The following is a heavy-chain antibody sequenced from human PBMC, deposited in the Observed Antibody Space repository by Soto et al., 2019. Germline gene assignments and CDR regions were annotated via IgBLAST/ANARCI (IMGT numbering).Heavy chain of an antibody. CDR2: SSATGAGT. CDR1: VFTFSSYG. D-gene: IGHD1-7*01. CDR3: AKDRRAGGNYGFYSDF. J-gene: IGHJ4*02. Sequence: GGSLRLSCAASVFTFSSYGMTWVRQAPGKGLEWVSFSSATGAGTYYADSVKGRFTISRDNSKNTLYLQMTSLRADDTAVYYCAKDRRAGGNYGFYSDFWGQGALVTVSS. V-gene: IGHV3-23*01.